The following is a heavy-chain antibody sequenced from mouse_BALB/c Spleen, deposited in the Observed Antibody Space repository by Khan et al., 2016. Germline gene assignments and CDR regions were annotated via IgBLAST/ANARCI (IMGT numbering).Heavy chain of an antibody. D-gene: IGHD4-1*01. J-gene: IGHJ4*01. V-gene: IGHV5-17*02. CDR3: ARRENCGYTMDY. CDR2: ISTGSNTI. Sequence: EVELVEPGGGLVQPGGSRKLSCAASGFTFSSFGMHWVRQAPAKGLEWVAYISTGSNTIYYADTAKGRLTISRYNPKNTLFLKMTSLRSEDTAMYYCARRENCGYTMDYWGQGTSVTVSS. CDR1: GFTFSSFG.